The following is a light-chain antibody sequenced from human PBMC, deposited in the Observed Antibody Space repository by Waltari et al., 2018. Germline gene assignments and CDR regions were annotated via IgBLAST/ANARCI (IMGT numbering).Light chain of an antibody. J-gene: IGKJ1*01. Sequence: SGRASQSVGKYLVWYQQKPGQAPRLLIYDASIRATGIPDRFSGSGSGTDFSLTISRLEPEDSAVYYCQKYVNLPATFGQGTKVEI. CDR3: QKYVNLPAT. CDR1: QSVGKY. V-gene: IGKV3-20*01. CDR2: DAS.